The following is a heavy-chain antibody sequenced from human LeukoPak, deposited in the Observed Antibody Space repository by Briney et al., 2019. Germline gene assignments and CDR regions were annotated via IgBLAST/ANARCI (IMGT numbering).Heavy chain of an antibody. V-gene: IGHV3-66*01. J-gene: IGHJ4*02. CDR2: IYSGGSI. CDR1: GFTVSSNY. Sequence: GSLRLSCAASGFTVSSNYMSWVRQAPGKGLEWVSVIYSGGSIYYTDSVKGRFTISRDNSKNTLYLQMNSLRAKDTAVYYCARGFVYTGLDYWGQGTLVTVSS. D-gene: IGHD5/OR15-5a*01. CDR3: ARGFVYTGLDY.